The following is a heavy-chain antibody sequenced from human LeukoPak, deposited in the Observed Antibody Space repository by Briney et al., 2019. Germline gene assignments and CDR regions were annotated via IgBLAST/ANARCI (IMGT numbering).Heavy chain of an antibody. CDR2: ISYDGSNK. V-gene: IGHV3-30*04. Sequence: PGGSLRLSCAASGFTFSSYAMHWVRQAPGKGLEWVAVISYDGSNKYYADSVKGRFTISRDNSKNTLYLQMNSLRAEDTAVYYCARVSDLYYYGMDVWGQGTTVTVSS. J-gene: IGHJ6*02. CDR3: ARVSDLYYYGMDV. CDR1: GFTFSSYA.